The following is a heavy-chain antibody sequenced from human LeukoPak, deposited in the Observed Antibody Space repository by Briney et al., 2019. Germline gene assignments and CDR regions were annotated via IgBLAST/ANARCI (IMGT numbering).Heavy chain of an antibody. V-gene: IGHV1-2*02. J-gene: IGHJ4*02. Sequence: ASVKVSCKTSGYSFTANYMHWVRQAPGQGLEWMGWINPNSDGTNYAQKFQGRVTMTRGTSISTAYMELSRLRSDDTAVYYCARDWFGEYRYYFDYWGQGTLVTVSS. CDR1: GYSFTANY. CDR3: ARDWFGEYRYYFDY. D-gene: IGHD3-10*01. CDR2: INPNSDGT.